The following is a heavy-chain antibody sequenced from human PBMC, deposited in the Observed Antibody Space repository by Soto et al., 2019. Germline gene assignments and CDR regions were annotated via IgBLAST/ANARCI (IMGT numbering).Heavy chain of an antibody. CDR2: IIPILGIA. Sequence: ASVKVSCKASGGTFSSYAISWVRQAPGQGLEWMGGIIPILGIANYAQKFQGRVTITADKSTSTAYMELSSLRSEDTAGYYCASCGSSYYYYGMDVWGQGTTVTVSS. J-gene: IGHJ6*02. CDR1: GGTFSSYA. D-gene: IGHD6-6*01. CDR3: ASCGSSYYYYGMDV. V-gene: IGHV1-69*10.